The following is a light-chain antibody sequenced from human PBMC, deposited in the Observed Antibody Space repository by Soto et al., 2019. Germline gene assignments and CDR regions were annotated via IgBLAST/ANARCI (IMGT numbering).Light chain of an antibody. CDR1: QSIRSY. V-gene: IGKV1-39*01. CDR3: QQSNTTPLT. Sequence: DIQMTQSPSSLSASVGDRVTITCRASQSIRSYLNWYQQKPGKAPKLLIYAASSLESGVPSRFSGSGSGTEFTLTIRSLQPEDFATYYCQQSNTTPLTFGGGTKVEIK. J-gene: IGKJ4*01. CDR2: AAS.